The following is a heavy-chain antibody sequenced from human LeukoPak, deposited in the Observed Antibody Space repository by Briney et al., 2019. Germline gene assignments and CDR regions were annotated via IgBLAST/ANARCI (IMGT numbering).Heavy chain of an antibody. J-gene: IGHJ6*03. D-gene: IGHD3-3*01. CDR2: ISSSGSPI. V-gene: IGHV3-48*03. CDR3: ARGVLTYYYYYYMDV. CDR1: GFTFSSYE. Sequence: GGSLRLSCAASGFTFSSYEMNWVRQAPGKGLEWVSYISSSGSPIYYADSVKGRFTISRDNAKNSLYLQMNSLRAEDTAVYYCARGVLTYYYYYYMDVWGKGTTVTVSS.